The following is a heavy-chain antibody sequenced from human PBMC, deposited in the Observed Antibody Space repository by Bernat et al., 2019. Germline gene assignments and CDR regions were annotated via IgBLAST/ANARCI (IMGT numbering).Heavy chain of an antibody. V-gene: IGHV3-73*01. CDR3: SATVYGGIDY. J-gene: IGHJ4*02. CDR1: GFTFSGSD. D-gene: IGHD4-17*01. Sequence: EVQLVESGGDLVQPGGFLKLSCAASGFTFSGSDIYWVRQASGKGLEWVGRIRGKPNNYATAYAASGKGRFTVSRDDSENTAYLQMNSLKTEDTAVYYCSATVYGGIDYWGQGTLGTVSS. CDR2: IRGKPNNYAT.